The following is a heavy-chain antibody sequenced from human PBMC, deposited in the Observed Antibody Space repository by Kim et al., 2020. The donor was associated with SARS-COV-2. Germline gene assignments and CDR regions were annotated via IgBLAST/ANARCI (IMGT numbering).Heavy chain of an antibody. CDR3: AKIAARHPSLLTGWFDP. J-gene: IGHJ5*02. D-gene: IGHD6-6*01. V-gene: IGHV4-34*01. CDR2: INHSGST. Sequence: SETLSLTCAVYGGSFSGYYWSWIHQPPGKGLEWIGEINHSGSTNYNPSLKSRVTISVDTSKNQFSLKLSSVTAADTAVYYCAKIAARHPSLLTGWFDPWGQGTLVTVSS. CDR1: GGSFSGYY.